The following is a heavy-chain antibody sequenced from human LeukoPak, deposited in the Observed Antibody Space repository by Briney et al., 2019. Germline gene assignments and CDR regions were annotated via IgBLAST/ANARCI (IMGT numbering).Heavy chain of an antibody. D-gene: IGHD6-19*01. CDR1: GYTFTGYY. CDR2: INLNSGGT. V-gene: IGHV1-2*06. Sequence: ASVKVSCKASGYTFTGYYMHWVRQAPGQGLEWMGRINLNSGGTNYAQKFQGRVTMTRDTSISTAYMELSRLRSDDTAVYYCARSWQWLVRVGAFDIWGQGTMVTVSS. J-gene: IGHJ3*02. CDR3: ARSWQWLVRVGAFDI.